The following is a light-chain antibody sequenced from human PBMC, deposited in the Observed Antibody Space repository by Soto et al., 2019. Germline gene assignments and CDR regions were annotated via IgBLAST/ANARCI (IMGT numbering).Light chain of an antibody. CDR1: RSDVGGYNY. V-gene: IGLV2-11*01. Sequence: QSALTQPRSVSGSPGQSVTISCTGTRSDVGGYNYVSWYQQHPGKVPKLMIYDVNKWPSGVPDRFSGSKSGNTASLTISGLQAEDEADYYCCSYAGSYTLVFGGGTKRPS. J-gene: IGLJ3*02. CDR2: DVN. CDR3: CSYAGSYTLV.